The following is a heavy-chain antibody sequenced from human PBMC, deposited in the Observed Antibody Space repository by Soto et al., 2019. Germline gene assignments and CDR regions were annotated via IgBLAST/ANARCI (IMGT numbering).Heavy chain of an antibody. J-gene: IGHJ5*02. CDR1: GYTFFTYD. D-gene: IGHD5-12*01. CDR3: ARHHGPTTSENWFDP. V-gene: IGHV1-18*01. CDR2: ISTYSGDT. Sequence: QVRLVQSGVEVKTPGASVKVFCQASGYTFFTYDISWVRQAPGQGLEWMGWISTYSGDTKYAQKFQGRVTMTSDTSTTTAYLELRSLRSDDTAVYYCARHHGPTTSENWFDPWGQGTLVTVSS.